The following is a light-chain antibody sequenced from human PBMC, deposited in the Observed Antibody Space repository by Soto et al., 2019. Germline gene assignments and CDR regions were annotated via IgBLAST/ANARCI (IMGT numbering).Light chain of an antibody. CDR2: EVS. CDR1: SSDVGVYNY. J-gene: IGLJ1*01. CDR3: SSFTSSSTYV. Sequence: QSALTQPASVSGSPGQSITISCTGTSSDVGVYNYVSWYQHHPGKAPKLMIYEVSNRPSGVSIRFSGSKAGNAASLTISGLQAEDEADYYCSSFTSSSTYVFGTGTKVTVL. V-gene: IGLV2-14*01.